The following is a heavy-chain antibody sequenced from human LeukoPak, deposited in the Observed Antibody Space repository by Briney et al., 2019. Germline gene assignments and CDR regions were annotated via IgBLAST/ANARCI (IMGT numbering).Heavy chain of an antibody. Sequence: SESLSLTCTVSGGSISSSSYYWGWIRQPPGKGLEWVGSIYYSGSTYYNPSHKSRVTISVDTSKNQFSLKLSPVTAADTAVYYCARVALRTNYYFDYWGQGTLVTVSS. V-gene: IGHV4-39*07. CDR1: GGSISSSSYY. CDR3: ARVALRTNYYFDY. D-gene: IGHD1-14*01. J-gene: IGHJ4*02. CDR2: IYYSGST.